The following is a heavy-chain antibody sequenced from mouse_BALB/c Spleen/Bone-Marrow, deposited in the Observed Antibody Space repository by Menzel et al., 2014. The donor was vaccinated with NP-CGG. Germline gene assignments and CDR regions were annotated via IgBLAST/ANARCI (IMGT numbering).Heavy chain of an antibody. V-gene: IGHV2-9*02. D-gene: IGHD2-4*01. CDR1: GFSLTSYG. CDR3: AREGSTMITTPFAY. Sequence: VKLEESGPGLVAPSQSLSIICTVSGFSLTSYGVHWVRQPPGKGLEWLGVIWAGGSTNYNSALMSRLSISKDNSKSXVFLKMNSLQTDDTAMYYCAREGSTMITTPFAYWGQGTLVTVSA. J-gene: IGHJ3*01. CDR2: IWAGGST.